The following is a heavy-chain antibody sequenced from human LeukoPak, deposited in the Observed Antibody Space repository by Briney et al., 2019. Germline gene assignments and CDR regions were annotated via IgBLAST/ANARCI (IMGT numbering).Heavy chain of an antibody. D-gene: IGHD6-13*01. CDR3: ARGSSSWYHAPLEY. J-gene: IGHJ4*02. Sequence: SETLSLTCTVSGGSISSYYWSWIRQPPGKGLEWIGHIYYSGSTNYNPSLKSRVTISVDTSKNQFSLKLSSVTAADTAVYYCARGSSSWYHAPLEYWGQGTLVTVSS. CDR1: GGSISSYY. CDR2: IYYSGST. V-gene: IGHV4-59*08.